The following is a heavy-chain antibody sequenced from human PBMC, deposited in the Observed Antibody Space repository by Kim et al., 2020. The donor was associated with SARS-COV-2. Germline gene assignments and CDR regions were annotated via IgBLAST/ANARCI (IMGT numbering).Heavy chain of an antibody. V-gene: IGHV3-23*01. CDR3: AKEDRIHDYGDYFAY. D-gene: IGHD4-17*01. J-gene: IGHJ4*02. Sequence: ADSLKGRFTISIDNSKNTLYLQVNSLRAEDTAVYYCAKEDRIHDYGDYFAYWGQGTLVAVSS.